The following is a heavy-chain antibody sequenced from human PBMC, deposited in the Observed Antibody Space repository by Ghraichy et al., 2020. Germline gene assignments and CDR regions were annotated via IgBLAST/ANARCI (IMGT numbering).Heavy chain of an antibody. J-gene: IGHJ4*02. Sequence: SETLSLTCAVSGGSISSGGYSWSWIRQPPGKGLEWIGYIYHSGSTYYNPSLKSRVTISVDRSKNQFSLKLSSVTAADTAVYYCARGLNYYDSSGYSAIYFDYWGQGTLVTVSS. V-gene: IGHV4-30-2*01. CDR2: IYHSGST. D-gene: IGHD3-22*01. CDR3: ARGLNYYDSSGYSAIYFDY. CDR1: GGSISSGGYS.